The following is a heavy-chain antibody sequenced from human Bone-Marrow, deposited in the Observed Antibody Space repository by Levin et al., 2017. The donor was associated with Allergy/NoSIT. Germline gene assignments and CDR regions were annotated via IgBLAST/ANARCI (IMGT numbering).Heavy chain of an antibody. J-gene: IGHJ6*02. Sequence: ASETLSLTCAVSGGSVYSDGYYWSWVRLPPGKGLEWIGFIYYSGSTNYNPSLKGRVTISVDMSNNQFSLKLTSVTAADTAEYYCAREVSTALYGMDVWGQGTTVTVSS. CDR3: AREVSTALYGMDV. CDR2: IYYSGST. V-gene: IGHV4-61*08. D-gene: IGHD4-17*01. CDR1: GGSVYSDGYY.